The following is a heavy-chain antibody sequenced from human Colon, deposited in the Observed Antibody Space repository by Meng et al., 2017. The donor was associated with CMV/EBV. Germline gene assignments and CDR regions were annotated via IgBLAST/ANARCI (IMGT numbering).Heavy chain of an antibody. D-gene: IGHD1/OR15-1a*01. CDR3: ARERTDRVFDY. CDR2: ISFDGSDK. Sequence: GGSLRLSCAVSGFIFRNYAVHWVRQTPGKGLEWVATISFDGSDKYYADSVKGRFTISRDNSKNTLSLQMNSLRTEDTAVYYCARERTDRVFDYWGQGTLVTVSS. J-gene: IGHJ4*02. CDR1: GFIFRNYA. V-gene: IGHV3-30-3*01.